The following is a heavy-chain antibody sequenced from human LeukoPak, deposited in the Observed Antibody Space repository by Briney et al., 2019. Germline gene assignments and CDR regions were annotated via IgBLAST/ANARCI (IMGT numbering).Heavy chain of an antibody. CDR2: IYDSGTT. V-gene: IGHV4-59*01. CDR1: GGSISGYY. Sequence: SETLSLTCTVSGGSISGYYLSWIRQSPEKGLEWIGYIYDSGTTNYNPSLKSRVLMSVDTSKTQVSLKVESVTAADTAVYYCARGRDTGYGYYGMDVWGQGTTVTVSS. J-gene: IGHJ6*02. CDR3: ARGRDTGYGYYGMDV. D-gene: IGHD5-18*01.